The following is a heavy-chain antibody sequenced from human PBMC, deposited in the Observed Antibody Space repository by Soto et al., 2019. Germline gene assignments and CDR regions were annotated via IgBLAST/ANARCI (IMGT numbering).Heavy chain of an antibody. Sequence: QVQLVQSGAEVKKPGSSVKVSCKASGGTFSSYTISWVRQAPGQGLEWMGRIIPILGIANYAQKFQGRVTITAVKSTRTAYMELSSLRSEDTAVYYCARLGRGVVTDQPYNWFDPWGQGTLVTVSS. V-gene: IGHV1-69*02. CDR2: IIPILGIA. D-gene: IGHD2-21*02. CDR1: GGTFSSYT. CDR3: ARLGRGVVTDQPYNWFDP. J-gene: IGHJ5*02.